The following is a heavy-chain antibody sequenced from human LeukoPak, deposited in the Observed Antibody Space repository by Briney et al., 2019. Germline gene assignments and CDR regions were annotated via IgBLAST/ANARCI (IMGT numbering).Heavy chain of an antibody. V-gene: IGHV4-59*01. Sequence: SETLSLTCTVSGGSISSYYWSWIRQPPGKGLEWIGYIYYSGSTNYNPSPKRRVTISVDTSKNQFSLKLSSVTAADAAVYYCARDLSGSYFDYWGQGTLATVSS. D-gene: IGHD3-22*01. J-gene: IGHJ4*02. CDR2: IYYSGST. CDR3: ARDLSGSYFDY. CDR1: GGSISSYY.